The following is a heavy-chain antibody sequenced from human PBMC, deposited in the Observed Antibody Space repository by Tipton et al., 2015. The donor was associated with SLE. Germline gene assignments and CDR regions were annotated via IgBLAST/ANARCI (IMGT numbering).Heavy chain of an antibody. Sequence: QLVQSGAEVKKPGASVKVSCKASGYTFAAYYIHWVRQAPGQGLEWMGWIDPNSGRTNYAQRFQGRVTMTRDTSISTAYMELSRLTSDDTAVYYCARDVIAAAGHFDYWGQGTLVTVSS. CDR1: GYTFAAYY. CDR2: IDPNSGRT. D-gene: IGHD6-13*01. J-gene: IGHJ4*02. V-gene: IGHV1-2*02. CDR3: ARDVIAAAGHFDY.